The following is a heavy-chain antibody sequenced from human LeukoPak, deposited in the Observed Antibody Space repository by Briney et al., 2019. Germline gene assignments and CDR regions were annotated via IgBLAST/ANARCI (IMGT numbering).Heavy chain of an antibody. CDR1: GYTFTSYY. CDR2: INPSGGST. CDR3: ARGGRDILTGYQYYFDY. Sequence: GASVKVSCKASGYTFTSYYIHWVRQAPGQGLEWMGIINPSGGSTSYAQKFQGRVTMTRDMSTSTVYMELSRLRSDDTAVYYCARGGRDILTGYQYYFDYWGQGTLVTVSS. V-gene: IGHV1-46*01. D-gene: IGHD3-9*01. J-gene: IGHJ4*02.